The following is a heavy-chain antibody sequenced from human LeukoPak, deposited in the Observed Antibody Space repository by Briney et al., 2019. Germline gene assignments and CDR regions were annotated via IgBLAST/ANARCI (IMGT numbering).Heavy chain of an antibody. CDR2: INTDGSST. V-gene: IGHV3-74*01. CDR1: EFTFSTYG. Sequence: GGSLRLSCAASEFTFSTYGMHWVRQAPGKGLVWVSRINTDGSSTRYADSVKGRFTISRDNAKNTLYLQMNSLRAEDTAVYYCISSSPSFDYWGQGTLVTVSS. J-gene: IGHJ4*02. CDR3: ISSSPSFDY.